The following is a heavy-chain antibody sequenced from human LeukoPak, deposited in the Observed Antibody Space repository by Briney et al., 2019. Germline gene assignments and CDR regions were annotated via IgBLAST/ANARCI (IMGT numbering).Heavy chain of an antibody. V-gene: IGHV3-73*01. CDR3: TRLCSSTSCPIEY. D-gene: IGHD2-2*01. J-gene: IGHJ4*02. CDR1: GFTFSGSA. Sequence: GGSLRLSCAASGFTFSGSAMHWVRQASGKGLEWVGRIRSKANSYATAYAASVKGRFTISRDDSKNTAYLQMNGLKTEDTAVYYCTRLCSSTSCPIEYWGQGTLVTVSS. CDR2: IRSKANSYAT.